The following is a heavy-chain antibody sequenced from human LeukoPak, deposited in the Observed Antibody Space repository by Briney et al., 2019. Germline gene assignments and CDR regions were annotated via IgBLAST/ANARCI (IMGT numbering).Heavy chain of an antibody. D-gene: IGHD4-17*01. V-gene: IGHV4-34*01. Sequence: SETLSLTCAVYGGSFSSYYWSWIRQPPGKGLEWIGEIKHTGGTNYNPSLRSRVTISLDTSKNQFSLRLSSVTAAGTAVYYCAPIFGDYSDFDSWGQGTLVTVSS. CDR1: GGSFSSYY. CDR2: IKHTGGT. CDR3: APIFGDYSDFDS. J-gene: IGHJ4*01.